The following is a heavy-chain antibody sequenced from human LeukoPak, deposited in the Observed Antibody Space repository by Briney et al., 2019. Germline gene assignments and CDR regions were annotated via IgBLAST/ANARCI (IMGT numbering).Heavy chain of an antibody. CDR2: INHSGST. CDR1: GGSFSGYY. D-gene: IGHD3-10*01. V-gene: IGHV4-34*01. J-gene: IGHJ4*02. CDR3: ARVRRGLDY. Sequence: KPSETLSLTCAVYGGSFSGYYWSWIRQPPGKGLEWIGEINHSGSTNYNPSLKSRVTMSVDTSKNQFSLKLSSVTAADTAVYYCARVRRGLDYWGQGTLVTVSS.